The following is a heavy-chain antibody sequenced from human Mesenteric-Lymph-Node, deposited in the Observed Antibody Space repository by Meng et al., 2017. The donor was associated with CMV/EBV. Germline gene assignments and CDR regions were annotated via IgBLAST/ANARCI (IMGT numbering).Heavy chain of an antibody. J-gene: IGHJ6*02. D-gene: IGHD3-3*01. Sequence: SETLSLTCTVSGGSIATYYWTWIRQPPGKGMEFIAYILYSGVSNYNPSLKSRVTISVDTSKNQFSLKLSSVTAADTAVYYCARNTYYDFWSGYYSYYYYGMDVWGQGTTVTVSS. CDR1: GGSIATYY. V-gene: IGHV4-59*08. CDR3: ARNTYYDFWSGYYSYYYYGMDV. CDR2: ILYSGVS.